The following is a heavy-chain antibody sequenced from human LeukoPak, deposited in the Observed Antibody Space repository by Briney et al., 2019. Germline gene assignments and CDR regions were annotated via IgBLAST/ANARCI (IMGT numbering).Heavy chain of an antibody. J-gene: IGHJ5*02. V-gene: IGHV3-30*02. CDR2: IHYDGSNK. Sequence: GGSLRLSCAASGFTFSSYGMQWVRQAPGKGLEWVAFIHYDGSNKYYANSVKGRFTISRDNSKNTLYLHMNSLRAEDTAVYYCAKDSRNAAPNWFDPWGQGTLVTVSS. CDR3: AKDSRNAAPNWFDP. D-gene: IGHD1-1*01. CDR1: GFTFSSYG.